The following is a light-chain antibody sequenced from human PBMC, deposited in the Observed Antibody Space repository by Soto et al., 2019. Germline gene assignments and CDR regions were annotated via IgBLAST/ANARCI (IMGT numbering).Light chain of an antibody. Sequence: EIVMTQSPATLSVSPGERVTLSCRASQSVNNNLAWYQQKPGQAPRLLIYGASTRATGIPARFSGSGSGAEFPLTISSLQSEEFAVYYWQQYNNWPLTFGGGTKVEI. CDR1: QSVNNN. CDR3: QQYNNWPLT. V-gene: IGKV3-15*01. CDR2: GAS. J-gene: IGKJ4*01.